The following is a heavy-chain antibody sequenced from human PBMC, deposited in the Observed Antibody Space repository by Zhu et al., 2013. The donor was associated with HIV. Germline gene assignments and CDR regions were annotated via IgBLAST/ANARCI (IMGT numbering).Heavy chain of an antibody. D-gene: IGHD2-2*01. J-gene: IGHJ6*02. V-gene: IGHV1-69*01. CDR1: GGTFSSYA. CDR2: IIPIFGTA. CDR3: ARWFRDIVVVPAAIGSGYYGMDV. Sequence: QVQLVQSGAEVKKPGSSVKVSCKASGGTFSSYAISWVRQAPGQGLEWMGGIIPIFGTANYAQKFQGRVTITADESTSTAYMELSSLRSEDTAVYYCARWFRDIVVVPAAIGSGYYGMDVWGQGTTVTVSS.